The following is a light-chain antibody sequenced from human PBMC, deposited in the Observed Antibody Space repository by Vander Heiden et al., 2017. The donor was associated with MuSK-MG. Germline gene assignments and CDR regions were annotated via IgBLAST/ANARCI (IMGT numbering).Light chain of an antibody. V-gene: IGLV3-21*02. CDR2: DDN. Sequence: SYVPTQPPSVSVAPGQTATLTCGGNNIGSKRVHLYQQKPGQAPVLVVYDDNDRPSGIPERFSGANSGNTANPNTSRVEAGDEANYYCQVWDSSSNHPGGVFGGGTKLTVL. CDR1: NIGSKR. J-gene: IGLJ2*01. CDR3: QVWDSSSNHPGGV.